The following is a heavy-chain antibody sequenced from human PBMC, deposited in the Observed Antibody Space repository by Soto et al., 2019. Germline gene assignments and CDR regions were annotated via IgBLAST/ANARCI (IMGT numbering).Heavy chain of an antibody. J-gene: IGHJ4*02. CDR2: INDSGST. Sequence: QVQLQQWGAGLLKPSETLSLTCAVYGGSFSGYYWSWIRQPPGKGLEWIGEINDSGSTNYNTSLKSRVTISVDTSKNQFSRKLSSVTAADTAVYYCARGHPNYSYGYRYFDYWGQGTLVTVSS. V-gene: IGHV4-34*01. D-gene: IGHD5-18*01. CDR3: ARGHPNYSYGYRYFDY. CDR1: GGSFSGYY.